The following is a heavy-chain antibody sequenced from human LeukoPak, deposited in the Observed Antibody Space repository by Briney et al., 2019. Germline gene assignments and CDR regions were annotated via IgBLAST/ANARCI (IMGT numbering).Heavy chain of an antibody. J-gene: IGHJ5*02. V-gene: IGHV4-39*01. CDR1: GGSISSSSYY. Sequence: PSETPSLTCTVSGGSISSSSYYWGWIRQPPGKGLEWIGSIYYSGSTYYNPSLKSRVTISVDTSKNQFSLKLSSVTAADTAVYYCARRALCSSTSCYTGGYNWFDPWGQGTLVTVSS. CDR2: IYYSGST. CDR3: ARRALCSSTSCYTGGYNWFDP. D-gene: IGHD2-2*02.